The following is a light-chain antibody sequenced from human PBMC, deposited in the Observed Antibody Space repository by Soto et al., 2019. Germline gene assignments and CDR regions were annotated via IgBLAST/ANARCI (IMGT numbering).Light chain of an antibody. CDR2: GAS. V-gene: IGKV3-20*01. CDR1: QTVTSKF. CDR3: QQYGLSPYT. J-gene: IGKJ2*01. Sequence: EIVLTQSPGTLSLSPGETATLSCEASQTVTSKFLAWYQQKPGQAPRLLIYGASNRASGIADRFSGSGSGRDFTLTFFSLEPEDFAVYYCQQYGLSPYTFGQGTKVEIK.